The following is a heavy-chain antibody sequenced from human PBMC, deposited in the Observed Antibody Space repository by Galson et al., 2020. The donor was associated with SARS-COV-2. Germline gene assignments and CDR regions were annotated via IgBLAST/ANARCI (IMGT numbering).Heavy chain of an antibody. CDR3: ARDVGDTRNYWYFDV. CDR1: GYSFNAHY. V-gene: IGHV1-2*04. CDR2: IDPRNGAT. Sequence: ASVKVSCKASGYSFNAHYMHWVRQAPGQGPEWMGWIDPRNGATKYAQKFQGWVTMTRDTSISTVYMDLSRLTSEDTAIYYCARDVGDTRNYWYFDVWGRGTLV. D-gene: IGHD3-16*01. J-gene: IGHJ2*01.